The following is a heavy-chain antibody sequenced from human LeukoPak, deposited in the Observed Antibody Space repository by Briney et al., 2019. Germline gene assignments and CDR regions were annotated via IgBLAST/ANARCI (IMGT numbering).Heavy chain of an antibody. J-gene: IGHJ4*02. CDR1: GGSISSYY. Sequence: SETLSLTCTVSGGSISSYYWSWIRQPPGKGLEWIGYIYYSGSTNYSPSLKSRVTISVDTSKNQFSLKLISVTAADTAVYYCARYDVWGTYRAFDYWGQGTLVTVSS. V-gene: IGHV4-59*08. CDR3: ARYDVWGTYRAFDY. D-gene: IGHD3-16*02. CDR2: IYYSGST.